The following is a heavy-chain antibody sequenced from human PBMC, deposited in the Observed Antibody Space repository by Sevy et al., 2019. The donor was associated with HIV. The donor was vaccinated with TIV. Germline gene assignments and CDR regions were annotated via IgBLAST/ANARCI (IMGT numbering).Heavy chain of an antibody. Sequence: GGSLRLSCAASGFTFSSYSMNWVRQAPGKGLEWVSSISSSSSYIYYADSVKGRFTISRDNAKNSLYLQMNSLRVEDTAVYYCASNIAARPDYWGQGTLVTVSS. D-gene: IGHD6-6*01. CDR2: ISSSSSYI. V-gene: IGHV3-21*01. CDR3: ASNIAARPDY. CDR1: GFTFSSYS. J-gene: IGHJ4*02.